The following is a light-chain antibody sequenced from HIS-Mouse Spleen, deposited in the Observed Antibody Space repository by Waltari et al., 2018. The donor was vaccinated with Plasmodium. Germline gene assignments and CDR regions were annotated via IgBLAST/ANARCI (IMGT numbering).Light chain of an antibody. J-gene: IGLJ2*01. CDR1: SSNIGNNY. CDR3: GTWDSSLSAGVV. CDR2: DNN. Sequence: QSVLTQPPSVSAAPGQKVTISCSGSSSNIGNNYVSWYQHLPGTAPKLLIYDNNKRPSGIPDRFSGSKSGTSATLGITGLQTGDEAEYYCGTWDSSLSAGVVFGGGTKLTVL. V-gene: IGLV1-51*01.